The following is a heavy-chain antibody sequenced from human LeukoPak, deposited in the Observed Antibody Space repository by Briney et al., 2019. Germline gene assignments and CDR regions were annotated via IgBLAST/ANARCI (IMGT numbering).Heavy chain of an antibody. J-gene: IGHJ4*02. D-gene: IGHD3-9*01. CDR3: ARAQILPFYDTLTAYASFDY. V-gene: IGHV3-23*01. CDR1: GFTSSTFA. Sequence: GGALRLSCAASGFTSSTFALSWVRQAPGRGLEWVSAISGSGGNTYYAASVKGRFTISRDNSRNTLYLQMNSLRAEDTAVYYCARAQILPFYDTLTAYASFDYWGQGTLVTVSS. CDR2: ISGSGGNT.